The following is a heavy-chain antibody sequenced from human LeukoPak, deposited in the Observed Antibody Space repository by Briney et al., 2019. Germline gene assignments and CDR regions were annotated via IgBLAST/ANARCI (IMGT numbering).Heavy chain of an antibody. V-gene: IGHV3-30-3*01. CDR3: ARGLTYPTCGMDV. Sequence: PGGSLRLSCEGSGFTFSSYAMFWVRQAPGKGLEWVAAISYDGSDKYYADSVKGRFTISRDNSKNTLYLQMNSLRTEDSAVFHCARGLTYPTCGMDVWGQGTTVTVSS. D-gene: IGHD2/OR15-2a*01. J-gene: IGHJ6*02. CDR2: ISYDGSDK. CDR1: GFTFSSYA.